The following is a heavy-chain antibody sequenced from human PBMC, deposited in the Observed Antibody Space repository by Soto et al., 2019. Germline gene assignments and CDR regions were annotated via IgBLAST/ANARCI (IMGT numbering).Heavy chain of an antibody. CDR3: ARAPYSSSSFFFDY. CDR2: VSPYNGNA. CDR1: GYTFSNYA. V-gene: IGHV1-18*04. Sequence: ASVKVSCKTSGYTFSNYAISWVRQAPGQGLEWMGWVSPYNGNANIAQRFQGRVALTWDTSTSTVYMELSGLRSDDTAVYYCARAPYSSSSFFFDYWGQGTPVTVSS. J-gene: IGHJ4*02. D-gene: IGHD6-6*01.